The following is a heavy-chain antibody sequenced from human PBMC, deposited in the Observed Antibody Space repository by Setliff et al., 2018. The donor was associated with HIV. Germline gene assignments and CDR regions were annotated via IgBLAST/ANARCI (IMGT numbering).Heavy chain of an antibody. CDR3: ATVDGTRYLDY. V-gene: IGHV4-38-2*01. Sequence: PSETLSLTCAVSGYSIRSGYYWGWIRQSPGKGLEWIGTMFRTGTSYYNPSLTCRVAISQDTSKNQFSLELTSVTAADTAVYYCATVDGTRYLDYWGQGKLVTVSS. D-gene: IGHD1-1*01. CDR2: MFRTGTS. J-gene: IGHJ4*02. CDR1: GYSIRSGYY.